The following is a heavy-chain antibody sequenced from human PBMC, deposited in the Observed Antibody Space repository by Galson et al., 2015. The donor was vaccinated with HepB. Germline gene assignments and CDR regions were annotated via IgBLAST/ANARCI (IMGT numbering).Heavy chain of an antibody. Sequence: SVKVSCKASGYTFTSYYMHWVRQAPGQGLEWMGIINPSGGSTSYAQKFQGRVTMTRDTSTSTVYMELSSLRSEDTAVYYCARVDIVVVPAAIWISHPFDYWGQGTLVTVSS. CDR3: ARVDIVVVPAAIWISHPFDY. CDR2: INPSGGST. D-gene: IGHD2-2*01. V-gene: IGHV1-46*01. J-gene: IGHJ4*02. CDR1: GYTFTSYY.